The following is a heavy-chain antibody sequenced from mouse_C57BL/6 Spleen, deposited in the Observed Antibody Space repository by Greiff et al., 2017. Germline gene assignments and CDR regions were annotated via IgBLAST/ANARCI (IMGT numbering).Heavy chain of an antibody. D-gene: IGHD1-1*01. CDR1: GYTFTDYY. CDR3: AGYGSSYFDY. V-gene: IGHV1-19*01. J-gene: IGHJ2*01. Sequence: VQLKESGPVLVKPGASVKMSCKASGYTFTDYYMNWVKQSHGKSLEWIGVINPYNGGTSYNQKFKGKATLTVDKSSSTAYMELNSLTSEDSAVYYCAGYGSSYFDYWGQGTTLTVSS. CDR2: INPYNGGT.